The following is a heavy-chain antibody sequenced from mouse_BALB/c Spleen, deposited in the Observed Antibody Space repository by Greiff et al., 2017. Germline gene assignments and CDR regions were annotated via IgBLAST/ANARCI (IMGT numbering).Heavy chain of an antibody. J-gene: IGHJ2*01. CDR2: ISSGGSYT. Sequence: EVMLVESGGDLVKPGGSLKLSCAASGFTFSSYGMSWVRQTPDKRLEWVATISSGGSYTYYPDSVKGRFTISRDNAKNTLYLQMSSLKSEDTAMYYCARPSQGSYDYWGQGTTLTVSS. D-gene: IGHD1-1*02. V-gene: IGHV5-6*01. CDR1: GFTFSSYG. CDR3: ARPSQGSYDY.